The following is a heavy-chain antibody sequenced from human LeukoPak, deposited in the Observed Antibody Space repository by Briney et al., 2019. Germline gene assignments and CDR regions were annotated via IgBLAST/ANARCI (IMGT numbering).Heavy chain of an antibody. J-gene: IGHJ6*03. V-gene: IGHV4-61*02. Sequence: PSETLSLTCSVSGGSITSGRYYWTWIRQPAGKGLEWIGRLYTNDNTNYDPSLESRVSILVDTSKSQFYLQLTSVTAADTAVYFCARGVVTDDYYMDVWGKGITVIVSS. D-gene: IGHD2-21*02. CDR1: GGSITSGRYY. CDR2: LYTNDNT. CDR3: ARGVVTDDYYMDV.